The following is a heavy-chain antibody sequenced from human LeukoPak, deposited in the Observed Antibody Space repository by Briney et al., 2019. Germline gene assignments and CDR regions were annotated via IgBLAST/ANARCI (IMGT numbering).Heavy chain of an antibody. CDR3: WVVAASYGTDV. J-gene: IGHJ6*04. CDR1: GSTFSSYS. Sequence: GGSLRLSCAGSGSTFSSYSMNWVRQAPGKGLEWVSSISSSSSYIYYADSVKGRFTISRDNAKNSLYLQMNSLRAEDTAVYYCWVVAASYGTDVWGKGTTVTVSS. CDR2: ISSSSSYI. D-gene: IGHD2-15*01. V-gene: IGHV3-21*01.